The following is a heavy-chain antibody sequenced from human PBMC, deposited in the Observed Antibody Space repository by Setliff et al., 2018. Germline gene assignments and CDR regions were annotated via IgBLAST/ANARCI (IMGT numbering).Heavy chain of an antibody. CDR2: IYYSGST. CDR3: ARVSQYSSGWYYYYYGMDV. J-gene: IGHJ6*02. V-gene: IGHV4-39*07. D-gene: IGHD6-19*01. Sequence: SETLSLTCTVSGGSISSSSYYWGWIRQPPGKGLEWIGSIYYSGSTYYNPSLKSRVTTSVDTSKNQFSLKLSSVTAADTAVYYCARVSQYSSGWYYYYYGMDVWGQGTTVTVSS. CDR1: GGSISSSSYY.